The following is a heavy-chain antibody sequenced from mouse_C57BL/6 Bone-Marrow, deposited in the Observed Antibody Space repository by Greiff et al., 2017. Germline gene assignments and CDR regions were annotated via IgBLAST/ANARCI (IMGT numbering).Heavy chain of an antibody. Sequence: QVKLQQSGAELVRPGASVTLSCKASGYTFTDYVMHWVKQTPVHGLEWIGAIDPETGGTAYNQPFKGQAILTAEKSSRPAYLELRRLQSAHSAVYYSTRDGTRFAYWGQGTLGTVAA. V-gene: IGHV1-15*01. CDR2: IDPETGGT. CDR3: TRDGTRFAY. CDR1: GYTFTDYV. D-gene: IGHD4-1*01. J-gene: IGHJ3*01.